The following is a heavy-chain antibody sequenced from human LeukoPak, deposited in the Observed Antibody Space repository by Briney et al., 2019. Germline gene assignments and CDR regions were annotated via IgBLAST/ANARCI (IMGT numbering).Heavy chain of an antibody. CDR1: GFTFSDYY. CDR2: ISSSGSTI. V-gene: IGHV3-11*01. CDR3: ARAWAQAAAGVIWFDP. Sequence: PGGSLRLSCAASGFTFSDYYMSWIRQAPGKGLEWVSYISSSGSTIYYADSVKGRFTISRDNAKNSLYLQMNSLRAEDTAVYYCARAWAQAAAGVIWFDPWGQGTLVTVSS. J-gene: IGHJ5*02. D-gene: IGHD6-13*01.